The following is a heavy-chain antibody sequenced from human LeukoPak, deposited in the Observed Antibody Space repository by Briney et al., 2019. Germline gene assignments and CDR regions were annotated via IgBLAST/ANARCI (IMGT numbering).Heavy chain of an antibody. CDR3: ARGPITMVRGPIYYYMDV. CDR2: INPSGGST. J-gene: IGHJ6*03. CDR1: GYTFTSYY. D-gene: IGHD3-10*01. V-gene: IGHV1-46*03. Sequence: ASVKVSWKASGYTFTSYYMHWVRQAPGQGLEWMGIINPSGGSTSYAQKFQGRVTMTRDTSTSTVYMELSSLRSEDTAVYYCARGPITMVRGPIYYYMDVWGKGTTVTVSS.